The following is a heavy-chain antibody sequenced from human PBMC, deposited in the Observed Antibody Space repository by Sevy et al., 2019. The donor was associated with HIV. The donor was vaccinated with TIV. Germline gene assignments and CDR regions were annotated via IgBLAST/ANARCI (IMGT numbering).Heavy chain of an antibody. J-gene: IGHJ4*02. CDR2: LSLGCGEI. CDR3: AREGCTKPHDY. CDR1: GFTFSKYS. V-gene: IGHV3-23*01. D-gene: IGHD2-8*01. Sequence: GGSLRLACAASGFTFSKYSMSWVRQPPGKGLEWVSTLSLGCGEINYADSVKGRFTISTDNSKSSVYLQMNNPRPEDTAVYYCAREGCTKPHDYWGQGTLVTVSS.